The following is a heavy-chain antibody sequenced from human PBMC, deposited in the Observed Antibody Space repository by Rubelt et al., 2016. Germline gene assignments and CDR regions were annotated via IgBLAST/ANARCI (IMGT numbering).Heavy chain of an antibody. CDR3: AKGATMMGYFDY. CDR2: IYHSGST. V-gene: IGHV4-39*07. J-gene: IGHJ4*02. D-gene: IGHD1-26*01. Sequence: QVQLQESGPGLVKPSQTLSLTCTVSGGSISSGGYYWGWIRQPTGKGLEWIGSIYHSGSTYYNPSLKSRVTISVDTSKNQFSLKLSSVTAADTAVYYCAKGATMMGYFDYWGQGTLVTVSS. CDR1: GGSISSGGYY.